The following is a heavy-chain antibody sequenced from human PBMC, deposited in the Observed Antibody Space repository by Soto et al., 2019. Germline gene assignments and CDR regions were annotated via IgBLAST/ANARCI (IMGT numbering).Heavy chain of an antibody. CDR2: IYPGDSDT. J-gene: IGHJ3*02. D-gene: IGHD2-15*01. CDR3: VRSRCGGGRCLGYDPFDI. Sequence: GESLKISCKGSGYSFTSYWIGWVRQMPGKGLEWMGIIYPGDSDTRYSPSFQGQVTISADKSISTAYLQWSSLKASDTALYYCVRSRCGGGRCLGYDPFDIWGQGTMVTVSS. V-gene: IGHV5-51*01. CDR1: GYSFTSYW.